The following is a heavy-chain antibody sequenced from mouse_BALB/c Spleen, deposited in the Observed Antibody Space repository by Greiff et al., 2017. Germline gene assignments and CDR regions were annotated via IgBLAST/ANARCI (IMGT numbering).Heavy chain of an antibody. CDR2: IDPNNGGT. V-gene: IGHV1-18*01. CDR3: DRGGCGNYAYWYFDD. J-gene: IGHJ1*01. D-gene: IGHD2-1*01. CDR1: GYSFTDYN. Sequence: VQLQQSGPELVKPGASVKIPCKASGYSFTDYNMNWVKQSHGKSLEWIGDIDPNNGGTIYNQKFKGKATLTVDKSSSTAYMELLSLTSEDTAVYEGDRGGCGNYAYWYFDDWGEGTPVTVSA.